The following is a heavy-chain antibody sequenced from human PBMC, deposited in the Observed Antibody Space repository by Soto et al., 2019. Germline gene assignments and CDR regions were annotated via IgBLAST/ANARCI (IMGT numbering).Heavy chain of an antibody. J-gene: IGHJ5*02. V-gene: IGHV4-4*02. D-gene: IGHD6-25*01. Sequence: QVQLQESGPGLVKPSGTLSLTCAVSSGSISSSNWWSWVRQPPGKGLEWIGEIYHSGSTNYNPSLKSRVTISADKSKNQFSLKLSSVTAADTAVYYCARVPSKQRQYNWFDPWGQGTLVTVSS. CDR1: SGSISSSNW. CDR2: IYHSGST. CDR3: ARVPSKQRQYNWFDP.